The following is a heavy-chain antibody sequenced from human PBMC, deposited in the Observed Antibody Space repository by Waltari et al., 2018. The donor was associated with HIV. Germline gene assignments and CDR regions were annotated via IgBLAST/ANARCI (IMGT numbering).Heavy chain of an antibody. CDR3: TKLTDSATTD. D-gene: IGHD1-26*01. Sequence: ELQLLESGGGLVQTGGSLRLSCWAAGFLFDNPGIIWVRQGPGKGLEWVSAIGGIGATIYYADSVKGRFTVSRDNSKNTLYLQMHSLRVEDTAVYYCTKLTDSATTDWGQGTPVTVSS. CDR2: IGGIGATI. V-gene: IGHV3-23*01. CDR1: GFLFDNPG. J-gene: IGHJ4*02.